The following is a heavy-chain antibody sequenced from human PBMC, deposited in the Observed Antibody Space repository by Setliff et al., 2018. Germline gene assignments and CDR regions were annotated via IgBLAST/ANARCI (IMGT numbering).Heavy chain of an antibody. CDR2: VHPDGST. J-gene: IGHJ4*02. D-gene: IGHD3-10*01. CDR1: GGSLSADYY. V-gene: IGHV4-61*09. Sequence: PSETLSLTCTVSGGSLSADYYWSWIRQPAGKGLEWIGHVHPDGSTNYNPSLYSRLIISVDTSKNQFSLKLTSVTAADTAVYYCARQPSSGSYYNPRPYYFDFWGQGTLVTVSS. CDR3: ARQPSSGSYYNPRPYYFDF.